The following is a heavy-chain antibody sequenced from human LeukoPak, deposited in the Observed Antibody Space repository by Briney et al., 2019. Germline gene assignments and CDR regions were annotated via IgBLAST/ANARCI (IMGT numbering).Heavy chain of an antibody. J-gene: IGHJ3*02. CDR2: ISGSGGST. V-gene: IGHV3-23*01. CDR1: GFTFSSYA. Sequence: GGSLRLSCAASGFTFSSYAMSWVRQAPGKGLEWVSAISGSGGSTYYADSVKGRFTISRDNSKNTLYLQMNSLRAEDTAVYYCANPYVLRFLTGSWVNDAFDIWGQGTMVTVSS. D-gene: IGHD3-3*01. CDR3: ANPYVLRFLTGSWVNDAFDI.